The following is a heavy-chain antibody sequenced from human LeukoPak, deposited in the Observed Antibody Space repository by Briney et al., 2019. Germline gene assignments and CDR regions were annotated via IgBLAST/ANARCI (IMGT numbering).Heavy chain of an antibody. CDR1: GGSISSSSYY. D-gene: IGHD5-18*01. J-gene: IGHJ6*03. CDR3: ARINKGYSSYYYYMDV. CDR2: IYYSGST. V-gene: IGHV4-39*01. Sequence: SETLSLTCTVSGGSISSSSYYWGWIRQPPGKGLEWIGSIYYSGSTFYNPSLKSRVTISVDTSKNQFSLKLSSVTAADTAVYYCARINKGYSSYYYYMDVWGKGTTVTVSS.